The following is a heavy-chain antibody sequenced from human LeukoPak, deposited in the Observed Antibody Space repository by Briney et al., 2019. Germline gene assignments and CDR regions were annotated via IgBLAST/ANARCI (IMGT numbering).Heavy chain of an antibody. Sequence: GRSLRLSCAASGFTFSSYGMHWVRQAPGKGLEWVAVISYDGSNKYYADSVKGRFTISRDNAKNTLYLQMNSLRAEDTAVYYCAKGGARLCDYWGQGTLVTVSS. V-gene: IGHV3-30*18. CDR1: GFTFSSYG. CDR3: AKGGARLCDY. J-gene: IGHJ4*02. D-gene: IGHD1-26*01. CDR2: ISYDGSNK.